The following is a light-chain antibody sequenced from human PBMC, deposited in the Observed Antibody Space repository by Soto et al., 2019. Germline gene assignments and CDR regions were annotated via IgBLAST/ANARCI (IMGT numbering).Light chain of an antibody. CDR1: QSVRNN. J-gene: IGKJ1*01. CDR3: QEYDNWPLWT. Sequence: TVITQSPATLSVSLGERVTLSCRASQSVRNNLAWYQQKPGQAPRLLIYGASTRATDIPASFSGSGSVTEFTVSVTGLESEDLAVYYCQEYDNWPLWTVGQGPKVHIK. CDR2: GAS. V-gene: IGKV3-15*01.